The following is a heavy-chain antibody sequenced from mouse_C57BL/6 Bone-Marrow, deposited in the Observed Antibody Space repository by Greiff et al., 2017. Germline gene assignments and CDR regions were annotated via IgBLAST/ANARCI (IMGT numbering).Heavy chain of an antibody. D-gene: IGHD3-2*02. J-gene: IGHJ2*01. CDR2: ISSGGSYT. CDR3: ARLDSSGYFDY. CDR1: GFTFSSYG. V-gene: IGHV5-6*01. Sequence: EVKLVESGGDLVKPGGSLKLSCAASGFTFSSYGMSWVRQTPDKRLEWVATISSGGSYTYYPDSVKGRFTISRDNAKNTLYLQMSSRKSEDTAMYYCARLDSSGYFDYWGQGTTLTVSS.